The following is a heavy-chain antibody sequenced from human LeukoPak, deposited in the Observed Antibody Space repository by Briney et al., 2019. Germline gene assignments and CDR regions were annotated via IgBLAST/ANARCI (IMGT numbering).Heavy chain of an antibody. D-gene: IGHD6-13*01. CDR3: AKGHRSSWGFFDY. CDR1: GFAFKSYG. Sequence: GGSLRLSCAASGFAFKSYGIHWVRQAPGKGLEWVAFIRYDAIIKYYADSVKGRFTISRDNSKNTLYLQMNSLRAEDTAVYYCAKGHRSSWGFFDYWGQGTLVTVSS. J-gene: IGHJ4*02. CDR2: IRYDAIIK. V-gene: IGHV3-30*02.